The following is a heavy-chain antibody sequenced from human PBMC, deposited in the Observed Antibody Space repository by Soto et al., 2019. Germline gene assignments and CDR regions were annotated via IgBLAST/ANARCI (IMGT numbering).Heavy chain of an antibody. Sequence: SVEVSCKACGYTFTGNYMHWVRQAPGQGLEWMGWINPNSGGTNYAQKFQGRVTMTRDTSISTAYMELSRPRSDDTAVYYCARVFGSSPSGYDQSNNWFDPWGQGTLVTVSS. J-gene: IGHJ5*02. CDR1: GYTFTGNY. CDR3: ARVFGSSPSGYDQSNNWFDP. V-gene: IGHV1-2*02. CDR2: INPNSGGT. D-gene: IGHD5-12*01.